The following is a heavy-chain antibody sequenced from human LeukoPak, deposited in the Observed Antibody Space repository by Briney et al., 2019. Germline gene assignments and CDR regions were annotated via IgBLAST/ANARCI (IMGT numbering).Heavy chain of an antibody. CDR1: GFTFSSYS. CDR3: ARDRDYYGSGSRELYDAFDI. J-gene: IGHJ3*02. D-gene: IGHD3-10*01. CDR2: ISSSSSYI. Sequence: PGGSLRLSCVASGFTFSSYSMNWVRQAPGKGLEWVSSISSSSSYIYYADSVKGRFTISRDNAKNSLYLQMNSLRAEDTAVYYCARDRDYYGSGSRELYDAFDIWGQGTMVTVSS. V-gene: IGHV3-21*01.